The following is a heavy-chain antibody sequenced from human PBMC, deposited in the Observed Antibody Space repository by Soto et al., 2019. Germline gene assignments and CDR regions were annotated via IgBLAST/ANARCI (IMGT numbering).Heavy chain of an antibody. CDR2: ISYDGSNK. V-gene: IGHV3-30-3*01. CDR3: ARELIAAATTAFDI. D-gene: IGHD6-13*01. J-gene: IGHJ3*02. CDR1: GFTFSSCA. Sequence: GGSLRLSCAASGFTFSSCAMHWVRQAPGKGLEWVAVISYDGSNKYYADSVKGRFTISRDNSKNTLYLQMNSLRAEDTAVYYCARELIAAATTAFDIWGQGTMVTVSS.